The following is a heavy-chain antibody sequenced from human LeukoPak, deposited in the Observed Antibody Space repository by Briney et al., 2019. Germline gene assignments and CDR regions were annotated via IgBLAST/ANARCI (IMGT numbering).Heavy chain of an antibody. J-gene: IGHJ4*02. CDR1: GFSFSGSA. Sequence: GGSLRLSCAASGFSFSGSAIHWVRQASGKGLEWVGHIRRKGNDYATAYTASVKGRFTISRDDSKNTAFLQMDSLKTEDTAVYFCARLGGGPPYFDYWGQGTLVTVSS. V-gene: IGHV3-73*01. CDR2: IRRKGNDYAT. D-gene: IGHD3-16*01. CDR3: ARLGGGPPYFDY.